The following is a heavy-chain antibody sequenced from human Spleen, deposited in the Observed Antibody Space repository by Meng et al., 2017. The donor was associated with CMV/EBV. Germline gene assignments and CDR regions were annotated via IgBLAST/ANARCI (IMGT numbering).Heavy chain of an antibody. CDR3: ARAPITMVRGYMLG. Sequence: QLQLQESGPGLVKPSATLSLTCTVSGGSISSSSYYWGWIRQPPGKGLEWIGSIYYSGSTYYNPSLKSRVTISVDTSKNQFSLKLSSVTAADTAVYYCARAPITMVRGYMLGWGQGTLVTVSS. CDR1: GGSISSSSYY. J-gene: IGHJ4*02. CDR2: IYYSGST. D-gene: IGHD3-10*01. V-gene: IGHV4-39*07.